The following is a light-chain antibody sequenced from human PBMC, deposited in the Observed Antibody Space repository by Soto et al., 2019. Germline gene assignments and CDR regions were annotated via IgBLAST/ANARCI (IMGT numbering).Light chain of an antibody. CDR2: NNN. J-gene: IGLJ3*02. Sequence: QAVVTQPPSASGTPGQRVTIACSGSSSNIGSTTVKWYQQLPGTAPKLLIYNNNQRPSGVPDRFSGSKSGTSASLAISGLQSEDEADYYCASWSDSLNGVVFGGGTKLTAL. V-gene: IGLV1-44*01. CDR1: SSNIGSTT. CDR3: ASWSDSLNGVV.